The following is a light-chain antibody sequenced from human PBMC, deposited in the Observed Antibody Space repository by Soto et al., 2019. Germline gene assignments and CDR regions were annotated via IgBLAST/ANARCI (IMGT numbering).Light chain of an antibody. CDR2: DVS. V-gene: IGKV1-5*01. CDR1: QKIGSW. J-gene: IGKJ1*01. CDR3: QQYNTYWP. Sequence: DIQMPQFPSTLSASVGARVTITCRASQKIGSWLAWYQQKPGKAPKVLIYDVSNLETGVPSRFSGSGSGTEFTLTISSLQPDDFATYYCQQYNTYWPFGQGTKVDIK.